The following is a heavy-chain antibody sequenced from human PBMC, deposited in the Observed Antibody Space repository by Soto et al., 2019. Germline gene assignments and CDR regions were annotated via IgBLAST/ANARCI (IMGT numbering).Heavy chain of an antibody. J-gene: IGHJ6*03. CDR1: GFTFDDYA. CDR2: ISWNSGSI. CDR3: AKVRRARTYYYYMDV. Sequence: EVQLVESGGGLVQPGRSLRLSCAASGFTFDDYAMHWVRQAPGKGLEWVSGISWNSGSIGYADSVKGRFTISRDNAKNSLYLQMNRLRAEDTALYYCAKVRRARTYYYYMDVWGKGTTVTVSS. V-gene: IGHV3-9*01.